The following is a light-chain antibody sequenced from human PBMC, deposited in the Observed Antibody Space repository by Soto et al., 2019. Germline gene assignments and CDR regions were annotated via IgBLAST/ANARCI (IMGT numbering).Light chain of an antibody. V-gene: IGKV1-13*02. CDR1: QGISSA. Sequence: IQLTQSPSSVSASVGDRVTIACLASQGISSALAWYQQKPGKAPKLLIYDASSLESGVPSRFSGSGSGTEFTLTISSLQPDDFATYYCQQYNGYSRTFGQGTKVDI. CDR3: QQYNGYSRT. J-gene: IGKJ1*01. CDR2: DAS.